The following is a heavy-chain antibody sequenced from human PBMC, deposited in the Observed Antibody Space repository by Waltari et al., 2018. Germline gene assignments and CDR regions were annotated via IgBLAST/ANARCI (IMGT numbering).Heavy chain of an antibody. D-gene: IGHD1-26*01. CDR2: ISAYNGNT. J-gene: IGHJ6*02. Sequence: QVQLVQSGAEAEKPGASVKVFCKASGYTFTSHGISWVRQAPGQGLEWTGWISAYNGNTSYARKLQAGVTMGRDASTSMANMERSSLREDETAVYDCASEAGGYIRRMGDWGQGTTVTVSS. CDR1: GYTFTSHG. CDR3: ASEAGGYIRRMGD. V-gene: IGHV1-18*01.